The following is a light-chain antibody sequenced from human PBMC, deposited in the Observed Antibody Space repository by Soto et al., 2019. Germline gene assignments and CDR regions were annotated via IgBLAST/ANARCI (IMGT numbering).Light chain of an antibody. J-gene: IGKJ4*01. CDR3: QQYSSYSPLT. CDR1: QSISSW. CDR2: DGY. V-gene: IGKV1-5*01. Sequence: DIQMTQSPSTLSASVGDRVTITCRASQSISSWLAWYQQKPGKAPKLLIYDGYSLESGTPSRFSGSRTGTEFTPTIASVQPGDFATYYCQQYSSYSPLTLGGGTKVDI.